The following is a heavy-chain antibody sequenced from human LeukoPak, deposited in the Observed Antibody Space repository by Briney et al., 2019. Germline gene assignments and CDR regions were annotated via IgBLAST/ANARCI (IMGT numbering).Heavy chain of an antibody. CDR1: GGPISSYY. V-gene: IGHV4-59*01. J-gene: IGHJ4*02. CDR3: ARESHYFDY. Sequence: SETLSLTYTVSGGPISSYYWSWIRQPPGKGLEWIGYIYYSGSTNYNPSLKSRVTISVDTSKNQFSLKLSSVTAADTAVYYCARESHYFDYWGQGTLVTVSS. CDR2: IYYSGST.